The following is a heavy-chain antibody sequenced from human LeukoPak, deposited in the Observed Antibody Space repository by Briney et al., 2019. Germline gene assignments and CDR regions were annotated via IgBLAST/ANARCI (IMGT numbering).Heavy chain of an antibody. CDR3: ARGGGIPSAILVHYYYYYYMDV. CDR2: IIPIFGTA. D-gene: IGHD2-2*02. J-gene: IGHJ6*03. Sequence: SSVKVSCKASVGTFSSYAISWVRQAPGQGLEWMGGIIPIFGTANYAPKSQGRVTITTDESPTTIYMELGGMRSEDTAVYYCARGGGIPSAILVHYYYYYYMDVWGKGTTVTVSS. CDR1: VGTFSSYA. V-gene: IGHV1-69*05.